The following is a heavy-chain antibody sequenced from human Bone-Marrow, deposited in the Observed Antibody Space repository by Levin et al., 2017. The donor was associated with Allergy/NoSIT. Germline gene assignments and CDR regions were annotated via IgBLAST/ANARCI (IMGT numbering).Heavy chain of an antibody. CDR1: GFTFSGYW. CDR3: ARNGAWSFEF. CDR2: INRDGGDG. Sequence: EASVKVSCASSGFTFSGYWMAWVHQAPGKGLEWVANINRDGGDGYYVDSVKGRFTISRDNARNSLDLQMNSLRVEDTAVYYCARNGAWSFEFWGQGTLVTVSS. V-gene: IGHV3-7*02. D-gene: IGHD2-8*01. J-gene: IGHJ4*02.